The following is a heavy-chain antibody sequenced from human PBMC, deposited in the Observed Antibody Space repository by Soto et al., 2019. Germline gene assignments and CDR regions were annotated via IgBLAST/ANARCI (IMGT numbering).Heavy chain of an antibody. CDR3: AGIMGVNPD. Sequence: QVHLVESGGGVVQPGRSLRLSCAASGFIFSDYALHWVRQAPGKVLEWVAVVSSDGSNTFYADSVKGRFSISRDNSKNILYLQMNSLTPEDTAVYYCAGIMGVNPDWGQGTLVTVSS. V-gene: IGHV3-30-3*01. CDR2: VSSDGSNT. D-gene: IGHD3-10*01. CDR1: GFIFSDYA. J-gene: IGHJ4*02.